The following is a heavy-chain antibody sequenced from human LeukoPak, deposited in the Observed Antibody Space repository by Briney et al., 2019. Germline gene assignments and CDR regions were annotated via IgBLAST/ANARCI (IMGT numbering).Heavy chain of an antibody. J-gene: IGHJ6*03. Sequence: ASLKVSCKASRYTFTGYYMHWVRQAPGQGLEWMGWIKTHSVGTNDAQRFQGRVTMTRDTSLSAAYMELSRLRSDDTAVYYCARDGHLVAAADPWNYYYYMDVWGKGTTVTISS. CDR2: IKTHSVGT. CDR3: ARDGHLVAAADPWNYYYYMDV. CDR1: RYTFTGYY. D-gene: IGHD6-13*01. V-gene: IGHV1-2*02.